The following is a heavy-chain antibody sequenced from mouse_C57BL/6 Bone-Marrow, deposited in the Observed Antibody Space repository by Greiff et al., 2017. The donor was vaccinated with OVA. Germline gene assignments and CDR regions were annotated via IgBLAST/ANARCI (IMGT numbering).Heavy chain of an antibody. Sequence: QVQLKESGAELARPGASVKLSCKASGYTFTSYGISWVKQRTGQGLEWIGETYPRSGNTYYNEKFKGKATLTADKSSSTAYMELRSLTSEDSAVYFCARYTTVAPYYFDYWGQGTTLTVSS. V-gene: IGHV1-81*01. D-gene: IGHD1-1*01. J-gene: IGHJ2*01. CDR2: TYPRSGNT. CDR1: GYTFTSYG. CDR3: ARYTTVAPYYFDY.